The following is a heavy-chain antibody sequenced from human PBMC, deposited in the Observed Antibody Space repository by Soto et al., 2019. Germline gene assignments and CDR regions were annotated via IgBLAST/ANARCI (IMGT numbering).Heavy chain of an antibody. Sequence: GGSLRLSCAASGFTFSSYGMHWVRQAPGKGLEWVAVIWYDGSNKYYADSVKGRFTISRDNSKNTLYLQMNSLRAEDTAVYYCASLHQNWNYALGYWGQGTLVTVSS. V-gene: IGHV3-33*01. CDR3: ASLHQNWNYALGY. CDR1: GFTFSSYG. J-gene: IGHJ4*02. D-gene: IGHD1-7*01. CDR2: IWYDGSNK.